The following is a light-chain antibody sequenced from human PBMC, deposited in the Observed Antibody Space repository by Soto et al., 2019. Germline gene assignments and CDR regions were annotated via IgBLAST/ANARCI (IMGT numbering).Light chain of an antibody. J-gene: IGKJ1*01. Sequence: EIVLTQPPATLSFSPGERATASCRASQSVGSCLVWYQQRPGQAPRLVIYDASNRATGVPGGFSASGSGTDFPLTISGLEDEDFAVYFCQQCSNWTWTFGQGTKVDIK. CDR2: DAS. CDR3: QQCSNWTWT. V-gene: IGKV3-11*01. CDR1: QSVGSC.